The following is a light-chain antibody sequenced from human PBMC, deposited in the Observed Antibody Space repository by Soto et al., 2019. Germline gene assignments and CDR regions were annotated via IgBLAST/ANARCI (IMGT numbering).Light chain of an antibody. CDR1: QSVLYSCDSKNY. J-gene: IGKJ2*01. CDR2: WAS. Sequence: DIVMTQSPDSLAVSLGERATINCKSSQSVLYSCDSKNYLAWYQQKPGQPPHLLIHWASSRESGVPDRFSGRGSGADFTLTTSRLQAEDVSVYFCQQYYRRPYTFVPGTKLEL. CDR3: QQYYRRPYT. V-gene: IGKV4-1*01.